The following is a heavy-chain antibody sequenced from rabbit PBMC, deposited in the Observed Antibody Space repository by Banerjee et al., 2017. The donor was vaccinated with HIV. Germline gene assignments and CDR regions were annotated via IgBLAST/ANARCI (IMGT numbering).Heavy chain of an antibody. J-gene: IGHJ4*01. CDR1: GFTISSNYW. V-gene: IGHV1S40*01. D-gene: IGHD6-1*01. CDR2: VYNGDGAT. Sequence: QSLEESGGDLVKPGASLTLTCTASGFTISSNYWICWVRQAPGKGLEWIACVYNGDGATYYASWAKGRFTISKTSSTTVTLQMTSLTAADTATYFCARGYYSYDYAGDADADYFNLWGQGTLVTVS. CDR3: ARGYYSYDYAGDADADYFNL.